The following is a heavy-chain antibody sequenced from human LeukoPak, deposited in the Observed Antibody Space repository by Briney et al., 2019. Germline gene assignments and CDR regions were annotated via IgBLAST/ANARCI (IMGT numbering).Heavy chain of an antibody. Sequence: ASVKVSCKVSGYTLTELSMHWVRQAPGKGLEWMGGFDPEGGETIYAQKFQGRVTMTEDTSTDTAYMELSSLRSEDTAVYYCATGLTYYYGTFDPWGQGTLVTVSS. V-gene: IGHV1-24*01. J-gene: IGHJ5*02. D-gene: IGHD3-10*01. CDR2: FDPEGGET. CDR1: GYTLTELS. CDR3: ATGLTYYYGTFDP.